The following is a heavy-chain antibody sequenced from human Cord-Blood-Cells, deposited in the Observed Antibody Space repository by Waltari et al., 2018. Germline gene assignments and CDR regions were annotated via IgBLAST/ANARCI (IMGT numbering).Heavy chain of an antibody. CDR2: IKQDGSEK. CDR3: ARDKGLQQLVFDY. CDR1: GFTFSSYW. V-gene: IGHV3-7*01. D-gene: IGHD6-13*01. J-gene: IGHJ4*02. Sequence: EVQLVESGGGLVQPGGSLRLSCAASGFTFSSYWMSWVRQAPGKGLEWVANIKQDGSEKYYVDSVKGRFTISRDNDKNSLYLQMNSLRAEDTAVYYCARDKGLQQLVFDYWGQGTLVTVSS.